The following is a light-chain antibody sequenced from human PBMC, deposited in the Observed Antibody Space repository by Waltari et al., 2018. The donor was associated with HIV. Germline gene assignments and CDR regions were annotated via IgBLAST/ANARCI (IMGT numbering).Light chain of an antibody. Sequence: IVMTQSPLSLSVTPGEPASISCRSSQSLLKSHGYMYLDWYLQKPGQSPQLLIYLGSNRASGVPDRFSGSGSATDFTLKISRVEAEDAGIYYCMQALESPLTFGGGTRVEIK. J-gene: IGKJ4*01. V-gene: IGKV2-28*01. CDR2: LGS. CDR1: QSLLKSHGYMY. CDR3: MQALESPLT.